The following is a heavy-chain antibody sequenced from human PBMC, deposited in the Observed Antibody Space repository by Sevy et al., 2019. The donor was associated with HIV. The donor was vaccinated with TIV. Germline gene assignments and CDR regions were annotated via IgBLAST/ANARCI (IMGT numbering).Heavy chain of an antibody. CDR1: GYTFSDSGYY. CDR2: INPKSGAT. D-gene: IGHD3-3*01. J-gene: IGHJ6*02. CDR3: ARESYDFWTGPVDYDYGMDV. Sequence: ASVKVSCKASGYTFSDSGYYVHWVRQAPGQGLEWMGWINPKSGATNYAQKVQGRFTMTRDTSVRPANMELSRLTSDDTAVYYCARESYDFWTGPVDYDYGMDVWGQGTTVTVSS. V-gene: IGHV1-2*02.